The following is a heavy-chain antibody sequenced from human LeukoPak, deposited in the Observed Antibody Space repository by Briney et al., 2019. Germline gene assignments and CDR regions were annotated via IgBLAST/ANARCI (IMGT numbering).Heavy chain of an antibody. D-gene: IGHD3-3*01. CDR2: ISGSGGST. CDR3: AKTLGSGPYYFDY. Sequence: GGSLRLSCVASGFTFSSYAMSWVCQAPGKGLEWVSAISGSGGSTYYADSVKGRFTISRDNSKNTLYLQMNSLRAEDTAVYYCAKTLGSGPYYFDYWGQGTLVTVSS. J-gene: IGHJ4*02. V-gene: IGHV3-23*01. CDR1: GFTFSSYA.